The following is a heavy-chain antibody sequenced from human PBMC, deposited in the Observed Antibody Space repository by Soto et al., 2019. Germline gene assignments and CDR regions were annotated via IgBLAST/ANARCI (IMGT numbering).Heavy chain of an antibody. CDR3: ARGQGYYDTSGYFDY. J-gene: IGHJ4*02. V-gene: IGHV3-30-3*01. CDR2: ISSDGSNK. Sequence: GSLRLSCAVSGFTFSSYAMHWVRQSPGKGLEWVAVISSDGSNKYYADSVKGQFTISRDNSKNTLYLQMNSLRVEDTAVYYCARGQGYYDTSGYFDYWGQGTLVTVSS. D-gene: IGHD3-22*01. CDR1: GFTFSSYA.